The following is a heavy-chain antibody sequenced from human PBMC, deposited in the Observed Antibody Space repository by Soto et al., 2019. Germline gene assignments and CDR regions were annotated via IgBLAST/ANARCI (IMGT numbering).Heavy chain of an antibody. CDR1: GGSIHTYY. V-gene: IGHV4-59*01. CDR2: TSYSGNT. D-gene: IGHD3-16*01. CDR3: ARGPQYLGY. Sequence: SETLSLTCTVSGGSIHTYYWSWIRQPPGKGLEWIGYTSYSGNTNYNPSLKSRLTISVDTSQNQFSLRLTSVTTADTAVYYCARGPQYLGYWGQGTLVTVSS. J-gene: IGHJ4*02.